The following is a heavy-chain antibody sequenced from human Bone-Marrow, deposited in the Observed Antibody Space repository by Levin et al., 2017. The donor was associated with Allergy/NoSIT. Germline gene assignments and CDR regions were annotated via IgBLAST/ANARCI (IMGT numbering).Heavy chain of an antibody. V-gene: IGHV5-51*01. J-gene: IGHJ6*02. CDR1: GYSFTSYW. Sequence: GESLKISCKGSGYSFTSYWIGWVRQMPGKGLEWMGIIYPGDSDTRYSPSFQGQVTISADKSISTAYLQWSSLKASDTAMYYCARLRPYPRGDGDGWYYGMDVWGQGTTVTVSS. D-gene: IGHD4-17*01. CDR2: IYPGDSDT. CDR3: ARLRPYPRGDGDGWYYGMDV.